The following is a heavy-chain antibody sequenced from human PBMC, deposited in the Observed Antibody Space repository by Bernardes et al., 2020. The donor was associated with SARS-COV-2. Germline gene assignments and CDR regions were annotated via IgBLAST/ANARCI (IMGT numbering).Heavy chain of an antibody. D-gene: IGHD4-17*01. V-gene: IGHV3-30-3*01. CDR1: GFMFSNSA. CDR3: ARDPVHTTVAHPSYFDS. CDR2: ISYGGFNQ. J-gene: IGHJ4*02. Sequence: GGSLRLSCAGSGFMFSNSAVHWVRQAPGKGLEWVAGISYGGFNQNYADSVKGRFTISRDDSKNTLYLQMNSLRADDTALYYCARDPVHTTVAHPSYFDSWGQGTLVTVSS.